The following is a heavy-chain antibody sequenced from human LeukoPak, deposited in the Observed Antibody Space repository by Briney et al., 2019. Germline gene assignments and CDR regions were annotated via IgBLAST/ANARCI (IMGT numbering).Heavy chain of an antibody. Sequence: GESLRLSCAASGFTFSSYAMSWVRQAPGKELEWVSAISGSGGSTYYADSVKGRFTISRDNSKNTLYLQMNSLRAEDTAVYYCATAPFAFDIWGQGTMVTVSS. CDR3: ATAPFAFDI. CDR1: GFTFSSYA. V-gene: IGHV3-23*01. J-gene: IGHJ3*02. CDR2: ISGSGGST.